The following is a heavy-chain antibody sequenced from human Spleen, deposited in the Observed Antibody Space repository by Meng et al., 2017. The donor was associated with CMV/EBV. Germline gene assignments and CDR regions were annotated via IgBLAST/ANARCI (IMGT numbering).Heavy chain of an antibody. CDR1: GFTFSDYY. CDR3: AKDEARLSYYYGMDV. V-gene: IGHV3-11*04. J-gene: IGHJ6*02. Sequence: GESLKISCAASGFTFSDYYMSWIRQAPGKGLEWVSYISSSGTIVYNADSVKGRFTISRDNAKNSLYLQMNSLRVEDTAVYYCAKDEARLSYYYGMDVWGQGTTVTVSS. D-gene: IGHD6-6*01. CDR2: ISSSGTIV.